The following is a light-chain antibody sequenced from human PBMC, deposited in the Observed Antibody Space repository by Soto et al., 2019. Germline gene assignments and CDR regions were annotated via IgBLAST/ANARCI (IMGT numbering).Light chain of an antibody. Sequence: EIVLTQSPDALSLSPGERATLSCRASQSVSSNYLAWYQQKPGQAPRLLIYGASTRATGIPARFSGSGSGTEFTLAISSLQSEDFAVYYCQQYNNWPRTFCQRTMA. CDR3: QQYNNWPRT. J-gene: IGKJ1*01. CDR2: GAS. V-gene: IGKV3-15*01. CDR1: QSVSSN.